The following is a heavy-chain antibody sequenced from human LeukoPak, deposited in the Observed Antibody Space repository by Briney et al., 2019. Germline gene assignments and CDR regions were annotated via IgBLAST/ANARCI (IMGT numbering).Heavy chain of an antibody. CDR3: ASQRGCGWGTYYNKLFDY. CDR2: IYYSGTP. D-gene: IGHD3-10*01. V-gene: IGHV4-39*01. J-gene: IGHJ4*02. Sequence: SETLSLTCTVSGGSISSTSYYWGWIRQPPGEGLEWIGSIYYSGTPYYNPSLKSRVTISLDTSQNQFSLRLTSVTAADTAVYYCASQRGCGWGTYYNKLFDYWGRGTLLSVSS. CDR1: GGSISSTSYY.